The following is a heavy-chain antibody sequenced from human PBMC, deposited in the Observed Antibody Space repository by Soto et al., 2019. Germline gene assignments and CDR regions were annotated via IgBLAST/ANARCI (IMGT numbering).Heavy chain of an antibody. CDR3: ARSFYSSYGMDV. D-gene: IGHD6-13*01. CDR1: GYTFTGYY. CDR2: INPNSGGT. Sequence: AASVKVSCKASGYTFTGYYMHWVRQAPGQGLEWMGWINPNSGGTNYAQKFQGWVTMTRDTSISTAYMELSRLRSDDTAVYYCARSFYSSYGMDVWGQGTTVTVSS. J-gene: IGHJ6*02. V-gene: IGHV1-2*04.